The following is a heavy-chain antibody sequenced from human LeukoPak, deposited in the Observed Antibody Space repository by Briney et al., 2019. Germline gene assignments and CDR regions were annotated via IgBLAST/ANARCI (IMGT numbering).Heavy chain of an antibody. D-gene: IGHD3-3*01. CDR2: IWYDGSNK. V-gene: IGHV3-33*06. J-gene: IGHJ4*02. Sequence: PGGSLRLSCAASGFTFSSYGMHWVRQAPGKGLEWVAVIWYDGSNKYYADSVKGRFTISRDNSKNTLYLQMNSLRAEDTAVYYCAKAITIFGDFDYWGQGTLVTVSS. CDR3: AKAITIFGDFDY. CDR1: GFTFSSYG.